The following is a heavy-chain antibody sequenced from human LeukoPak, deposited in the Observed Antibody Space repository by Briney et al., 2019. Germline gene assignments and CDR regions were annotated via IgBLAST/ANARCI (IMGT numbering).Heavy chain of an antibody. D-gene: IGHD3-22*01. V-gene: IGHV1-69*13. Sequence: SVKVSCKASGYTFTGYYMHWVRQAPGQGLEWMGGIIPIFGTANYAQKFQGRVTITADESTSTAYMELSSLRSEDTAVYYCARQYYYDSSGYYGPNWFDPWGQGTMVTVSS. CDR2: IIPIFGTA. CDR3: ARQYYYDSSGYYGPNWFDP. J-gene: IGHJ5*02. CDR1: GYTFTGYY.